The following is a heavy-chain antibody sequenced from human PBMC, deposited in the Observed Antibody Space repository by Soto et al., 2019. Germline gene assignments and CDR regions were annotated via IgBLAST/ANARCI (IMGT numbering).Heavy chain of an antibody. CDR2: ISYDGSNK. CDR3: VKGKRIVASPQFFDY. Sequence: PGGSLRLSCAASGFTFSSYGMHWVRQAPGKGLEWVAVISYDGSNKYYADSVKGRFTISRDNSKNTLYLQMNSLRAEDTAVYYCVKGKRIVASPQFFDYWGQGTLVTVSS. V-gene: IGHV3-30*18. CDR1: GFTFSSYG. D-gene: IGHD3-22*01. J-gene: IGHJ4*02.